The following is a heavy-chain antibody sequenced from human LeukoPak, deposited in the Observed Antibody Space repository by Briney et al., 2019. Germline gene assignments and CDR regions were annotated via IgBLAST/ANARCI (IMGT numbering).Heavy chain of an antibody. J-gene: IGHJ4*02. V-gene: IGHV3-30*18. CDR2: ISYDGSNK. Sequence: GGSLRLSCAASGFTFGSYGMHWVRQAPGKGLEWVAVISYDGSNKYYADSVKGRFTISRDNSKNTLYLQMNSLRAEDTAVYHCAKDHDSSGWDYWGQGTLVTVSS. CDR1: GFTFGSYG. D-gene: IGHD3-22*01. CDR3: AKDHDSSGWDY.